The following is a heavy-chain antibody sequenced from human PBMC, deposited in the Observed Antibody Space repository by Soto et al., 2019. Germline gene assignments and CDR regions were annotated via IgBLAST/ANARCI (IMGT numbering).Heavy chain of an antibody. J-gene: IGHJ3*02. CDR1: GFTFSSYA. Sequence: QVQLVESGGGVVQPGRSLRLSCAASGFTFSSYAMHWVRQAPGKGLEGVAVISYNGSNKYYADSVKGRFTISRDNSKNTVYLQMNRVRAEDTAVYYCERARRAERGGLDAFDIWGQGTMVTVSS. CDR2: ISYNGSNK. V-gene: IGHV3-30-3*01. CDR3: ERARRAERGGLDAFDI. D-gene: IGHD1-1*01.